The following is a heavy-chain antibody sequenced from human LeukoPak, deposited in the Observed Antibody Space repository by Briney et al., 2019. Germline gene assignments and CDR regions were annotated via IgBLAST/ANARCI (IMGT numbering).Heavy chain of an antibody. CDR1: GGSISSSSYY. J-gene: IGHJ2*01. CDR3: ASYASQGYFDL. Sequence: SETLSLTCTVSGGSISSSSYYWGWIRQPPGKGLEWIGYIYYSGSTNYNPSLKSRVTISIDTSKNQFSLKLSSVTAADTAVYYCASYASQGYFDLWGRGTLVTVSS. V-gene: IGHV4-61*05. CDR2: IYYSGST. D-gene: IGHD3-16*01.